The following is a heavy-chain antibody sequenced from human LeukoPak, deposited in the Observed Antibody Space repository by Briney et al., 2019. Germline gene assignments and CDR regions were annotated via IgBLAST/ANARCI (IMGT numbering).Heavy chain of an antibody. CDR3: AKSRRDF. Sequence: GGSLRLSCVASGFAFSDSRMHWVRQAPGKGLEWVSRITRDGSSTAYADSVKGRFTVSRDNARTTLYLQMNSLRVEDTAVYFCAKSRRDFWGQGTLVTISS. CDR2: ITRDGSST. J-gene: IGHJ4*02. CDR1: GFAFSDSR. V-gene: IGHV3-74*01.